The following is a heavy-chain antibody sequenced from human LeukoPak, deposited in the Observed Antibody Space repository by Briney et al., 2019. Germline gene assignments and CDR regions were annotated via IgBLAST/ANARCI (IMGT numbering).Heavy chain of an antibody. D-gene: IGHD4-17*01. J-gene: IGHJ4*02. CDR3: AKDFWRSGDYVLDY. CDR2: ISYDGSNK. CDR1: GFTFSSYG. V-gene: IGHV3-30*18. Sequence: GGSLRLSCAASGFTFSSYGMHWVRQAPGKGLEWVAVISYDGSNKYYADSVKGRFTISRDNSKNTVYLQMNSLRAEDTAVYYCAKDFWRSGDYVLDYWGQGTLVTVSS.